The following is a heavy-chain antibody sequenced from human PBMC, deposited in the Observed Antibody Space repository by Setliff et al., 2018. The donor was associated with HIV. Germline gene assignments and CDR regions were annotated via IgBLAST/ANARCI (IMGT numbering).Heavy chain of an antibody. CDR3: AKTGSHYLPADY. Sequence: GGSLRLSCAASGFTFSDAWMTWVRQAPGKGLEWVSSISSTNKYIYYAESVRGRFTISRDSSKNTVYLQMNRLRAEDTAVYYCAKTGSHYLPADYWGRGTLVTVSS. J-gene: IGHJ4*02. D-gene: IGHD1-26*01. CDR1: GFTFSDAW. V-gene: IGHV3-21*01. CDR2: ISSTNKYI.